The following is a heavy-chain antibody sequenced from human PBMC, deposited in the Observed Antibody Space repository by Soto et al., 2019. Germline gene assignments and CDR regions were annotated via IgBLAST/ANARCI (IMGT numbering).Heavy chain of an antibody. V-gene: IGHV4-31*03. D-gene: IGHD2-21*02. CDR3: ARGPRDVVTPGAFDI. CDR1: GGSISSGGYY. CDR2: IYYSGST. Sequence: QVQLQESGPGLVKPSQTLSLTCTVSGGSISSGGYYWSWIRQHPGKGLEWIGYIYYSGSTYYNPSLKSRGTISVDTSKNQCSLKLSSVTAADTVVYYCARGPRDVVTPGAFDIWGQGTMVTVSS. J-gene: IGHJ3*02.